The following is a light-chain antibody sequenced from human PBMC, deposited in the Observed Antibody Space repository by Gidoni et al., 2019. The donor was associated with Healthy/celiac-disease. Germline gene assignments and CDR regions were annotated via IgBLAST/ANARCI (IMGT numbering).Light chain of an antibody. Sequence: QSALTPPASVSVSPGQSITISCTGTSSDVGGYNYVSWYQQHPGKAPKLMIYEVSNRPSGVSNRFSGSKSGNTASLTISGLQAEDEADYYCSSYTSSSTLVFGGGTKLTVL. CDR2: EVS. V-gene: IGLV2-14*01. CDR1: SSDVGGYNY. J-gene: IGLJ2*01. CDR3: SSYTSSSTLV.